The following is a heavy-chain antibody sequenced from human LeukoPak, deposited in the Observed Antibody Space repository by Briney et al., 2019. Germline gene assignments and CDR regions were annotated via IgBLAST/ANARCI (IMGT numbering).Heavy chain of an antibody. CDR2: INPSAGTT. J-gene: IGHJ6*02. Sequence: ASVKVSCKASGYTFTSHYMHWVRQAPGQGLEWMGIINPSAGTTSHAQKFQGRLTMTRDTSTSTVYMELSSLRSEDTAVYYCARDVFFYYGMDVWGQGTTVTVSS. CDR3: ARDVFFYYGMDV. V-gene: IGHV1-46*01. CDR1: GYTFTSHY.